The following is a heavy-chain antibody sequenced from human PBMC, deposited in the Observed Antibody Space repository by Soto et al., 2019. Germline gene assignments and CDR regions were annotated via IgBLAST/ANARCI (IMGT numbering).Heavy chain of an antibody. J-gene: IGHJ6*02. D-gene: IGHD3-3*01. V-gene: IGHV3-33*01. CDR3: ARDLRFLEWLFPFAGMDV. CDR2: IWYDGSNK. Sequence: QVQLVESGGGVVQPGRSLRLSCAASGFTFSSYGMHWVRQAPGKGLEWVAVIWYDGSNKYYADSVKGRFTISRDNSKNALNLQMNSLRAEDTAVYYCARDLRFLEWLFPFAGMDVWGQGTTVTVSS. CDR1: GFTFSSYG.